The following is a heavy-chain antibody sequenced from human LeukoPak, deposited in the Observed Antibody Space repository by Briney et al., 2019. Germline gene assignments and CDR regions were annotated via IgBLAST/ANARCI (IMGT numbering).Heavy chain of an antibody. CDR2: IIPIFGTA. V-gene: IGHV1-69*13. CDR1: GYTFTGYY. Sequence: ASVKVSCKASGYTFTGYYMHWVRQAPGQGLEWMGGIIPIFGTANYAQKFQGRVTITADESTSTAYMELSSLRSEDTAVYYCARGGLTTASFDYWGQGTLVTVSS. D-gene: IGHD4-11*01. CDR3: ARGGLTTASFDY. J-gene: IGHJ4*02.